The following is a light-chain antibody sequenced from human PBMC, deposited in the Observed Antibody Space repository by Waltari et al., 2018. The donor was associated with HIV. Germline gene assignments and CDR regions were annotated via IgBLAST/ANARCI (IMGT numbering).Light chain of an antibody. J-gene: IGLJ2*01. CDR2: KAN. Sequence: SHELTQPSSVSVSPGQTARITCSGDVLPKKYAFWYQQKSGQAPVLDIYKANIRPSDIPERSSGSSSGTMATLTISGAQVDDEADYYCYSADDSGDYKGFGGGTKLTVL. V-gene: IGLV3-10*01. CDR1: VLPKKY. CDR3: YSADDSGDYKG.